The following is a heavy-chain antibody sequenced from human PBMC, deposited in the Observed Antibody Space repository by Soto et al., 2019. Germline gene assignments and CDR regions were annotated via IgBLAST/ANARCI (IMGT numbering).Heavy chain of an antibody. Sequence: QVQLQESGPGLVKPSETLSLTCTVSGGSISSYYWSWIRQPQGKGLEWIGYIYYSGSTNYNPSLKSRVTNSVDTSKNQCSLKLSSVTAADTDVYYCARVTERAAFDYWRQGPLVTVSS. J-gene: IGHJ4*02. D-gene: IGHD1-20*01. CDR3: ARVTERAAFDY. CDR2: IYYSGST. CDR1: GGSISSYY. V-gene: IGHV4-59*01.